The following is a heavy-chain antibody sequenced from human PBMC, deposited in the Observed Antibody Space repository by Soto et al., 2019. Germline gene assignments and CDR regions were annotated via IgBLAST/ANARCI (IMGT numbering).Heavy chain of an antibody. CDR2: IIPLFGTA. V-gene: IGHV1-69*13. J-gene: IGHJ4*01. Sequence: KPTASVKVSCKASGGTFNSYAFFWVRQAPGQGLEWMGGIIPLFGTANYAQKFQGRVTITADESTSTAYMELSSLRSEDTAVYYCARSDRGYNYVWGHGTLVTVSS. CDR1: GGTFNSYA. CDR3: ARSDRGYNYV. D-gene: IGHD5-18*01.